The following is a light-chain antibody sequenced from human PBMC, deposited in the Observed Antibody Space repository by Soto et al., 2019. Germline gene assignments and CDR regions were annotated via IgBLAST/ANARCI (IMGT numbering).Light chain of an antibody. Sequence: EIVLTQSPGTLSLSPGERATLSCRASQSVTSTYLAWYQQKPGQAPRLLIYDASSRATGIPDRFSGSGSVTDFTLTISRLEPEEFAVYYWQQYGSAPPYTFGQGTNLEIK. CDR3: QQYGSAPPYT. CDR1: QSVTSTY. V-gene: IGKV3-20*01. J-gene: IGKJ2*01. CDR2: DAS.